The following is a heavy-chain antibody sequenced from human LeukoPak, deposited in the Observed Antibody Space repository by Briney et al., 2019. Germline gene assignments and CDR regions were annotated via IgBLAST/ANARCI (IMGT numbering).Heavy chain of an antibody. CDR3: ARGYDSGGYQGY. J-gene: IGHJ4*02. Sequence: SVKVSCKAPGGTFSNYAITWVRQAPGQGLEWMGRIIPRLGVATYAQKFQGRVTITADKSTSTAYMEIASLRSEDTAFYYCARGYDSGGYQGYWGQGTLVTVSS. CDR1: GGTFSNYA. V-gene: IGHV1-69*04. D-gene: IGHD3-22*01. CDR2: IIPRLGVA.